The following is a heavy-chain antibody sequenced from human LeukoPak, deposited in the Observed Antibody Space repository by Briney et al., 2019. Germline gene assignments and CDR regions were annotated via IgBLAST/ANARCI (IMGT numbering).Heavy chain of an antibody. CDR3: ARVSQALTYCSGGSCYSENWFDP. CDR1: GFTFSSYG. Sequence: TGGSLRLSCAASGFTFSSYGMHWVRQAPGKGLEWVAVIWYDGSNKYYADSVKGRFTISRDNSKNTLYLQMNSLRAEDTAVYYCARVSQALTYCSGGSCYSENWFDPWGQGTLVTVSS. CDR2: IWYDGSNK. D-gene: IGHD2-15*01. V-gene: IGHV3-33*01. J-gene: IGHJ5*02.